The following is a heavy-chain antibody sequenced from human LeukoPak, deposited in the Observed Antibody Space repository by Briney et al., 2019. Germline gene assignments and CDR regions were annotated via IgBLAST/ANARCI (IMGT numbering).Heavy chain of an antibody. Sequence: GGSLRLSCAASGFTFSSYSMNWVRQAPGKGLEWVSSISSSSSYIYYADSVKGRFTISRDNAKNSLYLQMNSLSAEDTAVYYCARDSPTTTVTTMFRGTYYYYYGMDVWGQGTTVTVSS. V-gene: IGHV3-21*01. J-gene: IGHJ6*02. D-gene: IGHD4-17*01. CDR1: GFTFSSYS. CDR2: ISSSSSYI. CDR3: ARDSPTTTVTTMFRGTYYYYYGMDV.